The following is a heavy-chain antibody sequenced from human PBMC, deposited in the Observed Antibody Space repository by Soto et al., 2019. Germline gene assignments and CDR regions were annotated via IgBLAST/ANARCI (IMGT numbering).Heavy chain of an antibody. V-gene: IGHV1-3*01. CDR1: GYTFTSYG. Sequence: SVKVSCKASGYTFTSYGIHWVRQAPGQRLEWTGWINAGNGNTKYSEKFQGRVTITRDRSASTAYLELSSLRSEDTAVYYCARDPNASSAYCHHYYYGMDVWGQVTTVTVSS. CDR2: INAGNGNT. J-gene: IGHJ6*02. CDR3: ARDPNASSAYCHHYYYGMDV. D-gene: IGHD3-22*01.